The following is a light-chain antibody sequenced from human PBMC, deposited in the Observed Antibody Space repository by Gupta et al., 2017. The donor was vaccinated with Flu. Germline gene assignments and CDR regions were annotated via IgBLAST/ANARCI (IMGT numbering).Light chain of an antibody. CDR3: KQYNHLFG. V-gene: IGKV1-5*03. CDR2: KAS. CDR1: LSNSKW. J-gene: IGKJ3*01. Sequence: VRVRGTFPGRASLSNSKWWSWHQQKPGQAPKLLTNKASIIEDGVPSRFSGSGSGTELTLTSMSLQPDDFATYYCKQYNHLFGFGPGTTVDMK.